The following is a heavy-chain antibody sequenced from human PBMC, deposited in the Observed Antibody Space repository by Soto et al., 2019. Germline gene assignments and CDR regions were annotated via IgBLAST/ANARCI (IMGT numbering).Heavy chain of an antibody. Sequence: PSETLSLTCAVYGGSFSGYYWSWIRQPPGKGLEWIGEINHSGSTNYNPSLKSRVTISVDTSKNQFSLKLTSVTAADTAVYYCASPASYCGGDCSANWGQGTLVTVSS. CDR1: GGSFSGYY. CDR3: ASPASYCGGDCSAN. CDR2: INHSGST. D-gene: IGHD2-21*02. V-gene: IGHV4-34*01. J-gene: IGHJ4*02.